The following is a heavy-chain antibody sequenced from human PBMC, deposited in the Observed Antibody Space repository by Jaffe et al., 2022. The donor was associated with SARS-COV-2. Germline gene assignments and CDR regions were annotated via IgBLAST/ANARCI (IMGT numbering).Heavy chain of an antibody. CDR2: IYYSGST. J-gene: IGHJ4*02. Sequence: QVQLQESGPGLVKPSETLSLTCTVSGGSISSYYWSWIRQPPGKGLEWIGYIYYSGSTNYNPSLKSRVTISVDTSKNQFSLKLSSVTAADTAVYYCARNRRPHFFDYWGQGTLVTVSS. CDR1: GGSISSYY. V-gene: IGHV4-59*01. CDR3: ARNRRPHFFDY.